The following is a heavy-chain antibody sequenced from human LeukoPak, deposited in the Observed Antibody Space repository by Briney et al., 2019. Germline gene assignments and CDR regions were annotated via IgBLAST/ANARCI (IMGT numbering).Heavy chain of an antibody. Sequence: GGSLRLSCAASGFTFSSYGMSWVRQAPGKGLEWVSAISGSGGSTYYADSVKGRFTISRDNSKNTLYLQMNSLRAEDTAVYYCAKSGSGTTQYYYYMDVWGKGTTVTISS. CDR3: AKSGSGTTQYYYYMDV. V-gene: IGHV3-23*01. J-gene: IGHJ6*03. CDR2: ISGSGGST. CDR1: GFTFSSYG. D-gene: IGHD1-1*01.